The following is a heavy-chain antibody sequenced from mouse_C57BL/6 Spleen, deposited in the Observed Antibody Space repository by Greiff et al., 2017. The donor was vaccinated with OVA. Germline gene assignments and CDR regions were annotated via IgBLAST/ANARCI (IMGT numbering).Heavy chain of an antibody. CDR1: GYAFSSSW. CDR3: ARWGDY. V-gene: IGHV1-82*01. Sequence: QVQLQQSGPELVKPGASVKISCKASGYAFSSSWMNWVKQRPGKGLEWIGRIYPGDGDTNYNGKFKGKATLTADKSSSTAYMQLSSLTYEDSAVYFCARWGDYWGQGTTLTVSS. J-gene: IGHJ2*01. CDR2: IYPGDGDT.